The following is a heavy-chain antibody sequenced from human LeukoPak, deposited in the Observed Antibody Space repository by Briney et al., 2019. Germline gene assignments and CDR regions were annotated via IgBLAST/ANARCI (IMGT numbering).Heavy chain of an antibody. CDR2: ISGSGGST. D-gene: IGHD3-10*01. J-gene: IGHJ4*02. V-gene: IGHV3-23*01. Sequence: PGGSLRLSCAASGFTFSSSAMSWVRQAPGKGLEWVSSISGSGGSTYYADSVKGRFTISRGNSKNTLYLQMNSLRAEDTAVYYCAGVWFGDYYFDYWGQGTLVTVSS. CDR3: AGVWFGDYYFDY. CDR1: GFTFSSSA.